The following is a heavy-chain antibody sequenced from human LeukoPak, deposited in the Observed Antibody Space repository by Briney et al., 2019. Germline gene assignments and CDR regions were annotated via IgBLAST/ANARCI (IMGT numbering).Heavy chain of an antibody. CDR3: ARAAPTLMVYANNWFDP. CDR1: GFTFSSYA. D-gene: IGHD2-8*01. V-gene: IGHV3-23*01. Sequence: GGSLRLSCAASGFTFSSYAMSWVRQAPGKGLEWVSAISGSGGSTYYADSVKGRFTISRDNSKNTLYLQMNSLRAEDTAVYYCARAAPTLMVYANNWFDPWGQGTLVTVSS. J-gene: IGHJ5*02. CDR2: ISGSGGST.